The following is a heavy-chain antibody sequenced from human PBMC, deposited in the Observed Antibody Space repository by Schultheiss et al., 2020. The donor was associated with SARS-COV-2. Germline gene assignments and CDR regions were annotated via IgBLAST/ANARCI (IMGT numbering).Heavy chain of an antibody. CDR1: GFTFSSYA. V-gene: IGHV3-23*01. Sequence: GGSLRLSCAASGFTFSSYAMSWVRQAPGKGLEWVSAISGSGGSTYYADSVKGRFTITRDISKNTLNLQMNSLRAEDTAIYFCAKDRDVVPSYYCDYWGQGTLVTVSS. J-gene: IGHJ4*02. CDR3: AKDRDVVPSYYCDY. CDR2: ISGSGGST. D-gene: IGHD2-2*01.